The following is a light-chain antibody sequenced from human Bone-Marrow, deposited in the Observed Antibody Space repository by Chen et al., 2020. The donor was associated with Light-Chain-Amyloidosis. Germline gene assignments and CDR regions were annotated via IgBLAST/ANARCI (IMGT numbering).Light chain of an antibody. J-gene: IGLJ2*01. Sequence: QSVLTQPPSVSAAPGQKVTIFCSGRSSNIGNNYVYWYQQLPGTAPKLLIYDNNTRPSGVPDRFAGSKSGTSATLGITGLQTGDEADYYCGTWDSSLSAVVFGGGTKLTVL. CDR3: GTWDSSLSAVV. CDR2: DNN. CDR1: SSNIGNNY. V-gene: IGLV1-51*01.